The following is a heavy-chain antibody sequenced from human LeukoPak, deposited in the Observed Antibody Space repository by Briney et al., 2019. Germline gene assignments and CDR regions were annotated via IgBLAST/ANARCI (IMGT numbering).Heavy chain of an antibody. CDR3: ARVGGDYFDY. CDR2: IKKDGREK. V-gene: IGHV3-7*01. Sequence: GGSLRLSCAGSGFSFSFYWMSWVRQAPGKGLEWVANIKKDGREKYYVDSVKGRFTISRDNSKNTLYLQMGSLRGEDMAVYYCARVGGDYFDYWGQGTLVTVSS. CDR1: GFSFSFYW. D-gene: IGHD3-10*01. J-gene: IGHJ4*02.